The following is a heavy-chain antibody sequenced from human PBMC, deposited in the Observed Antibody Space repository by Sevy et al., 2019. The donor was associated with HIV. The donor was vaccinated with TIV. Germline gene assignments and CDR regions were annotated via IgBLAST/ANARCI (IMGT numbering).Heavy chain of an antibody. V-gene: IGHV3-53*01. J-gene: IGHJ6*02. D-gene: IGHD3-3*01. CDR1: GFTFDDYA. Sequence: GGSLRLSCAASGFTFDDYAMHWVRQAPGKGLEWVSVIYSGGSTYYADSVKGRFTISRDNSKNTLYLQMNSLRAEDTAVYYCARGVTIFGVVTSYYYGMDVWGQGTTVTVSS. CDR2: IYSGGST. CDR3: ARGVTIFGVVTSYYYGMDV.